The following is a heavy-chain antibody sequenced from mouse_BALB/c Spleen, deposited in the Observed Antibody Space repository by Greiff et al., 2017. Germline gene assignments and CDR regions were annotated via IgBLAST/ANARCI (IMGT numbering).Heavy chain of an antibody. CDR2: IRLKSNNYAT. Sequence: EVHLVESGGGLVQPGGSMKLSCVASGFTFSNYWMNWVRQSPEKGLEWVAEIRLKSNNYATHYAESVKGRFTISRDDSKSSVYLQMNNLRAEDTGIYYCTRDTIYYGTYYAMDYWGQGTSVTVSS. J-gene: IGHJ4*01. V-gene: IGHV6-6*02. CDR1: GFTFSNYW. CDR3: TRDTIYYGTYYAMDY. D-gene: IGHD2-1*01.